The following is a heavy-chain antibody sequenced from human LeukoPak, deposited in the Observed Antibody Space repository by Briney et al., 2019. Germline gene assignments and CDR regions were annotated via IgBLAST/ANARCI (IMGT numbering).Heavy chain of an antibody. J-gene: IGHJ6*03. CDR1: GFTFSSYG. CDR2: IRYDGSNK. V-gene: IGHV3-30*02. Sequence: GGSLRLSCATSGFTFSSYGMHWVRQAPGKGLEWVAFIRYDGSNKNYADSVKGRFTISRDNSKNTLYLQMNSLRAEDTAVYYCVKPSSSWDYYYYMDVWGKGTTVTVSS. D-gene: IGHD6-13*01. CDR3: VKPSSSWDYYYYMDV.